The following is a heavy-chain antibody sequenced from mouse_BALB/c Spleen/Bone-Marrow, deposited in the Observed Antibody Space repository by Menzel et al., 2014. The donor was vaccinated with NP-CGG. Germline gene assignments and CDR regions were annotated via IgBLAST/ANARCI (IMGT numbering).Heavy chain of an antibody. J-gene: IGHJ4*01. V-gene: IGHV14-3*02. CDR1: GFNIKDTY. CDR2: IDPANGNT. D-gene: IGHD1-1*01. Sequence: EVKLQESGAELVKPGASVKLSCTASGFNIKDTYMHWVKQRPEQGLEWIGRIDPANGNTNYDPRFQGKATITADTSSNTAYLQLSSLTSEDTAVYYCARYGGRYYAMDYWGQGTSVTVSS. CDR3: ARYGGRYYAMDY.